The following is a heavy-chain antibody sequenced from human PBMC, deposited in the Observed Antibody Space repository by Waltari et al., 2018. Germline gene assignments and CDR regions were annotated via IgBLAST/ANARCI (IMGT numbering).Heavy chain of an antibody. Sequence: VQLLESGGGLVQPGGSLRLSCAASGFTFSNSAMNWVRQAPGKGLEWVSHISGGGGSTHYADSVKGRFTISRDNSKNTLYLQMNSLRGEDTAVYYCAKDLGYCSGGSCYWDYWGQGTLVTVSS. CDR1: GFTFSNSA. CDR3: AKDLGYCSGGSCYWDY. D-gene: IGHD2-15*01. V-gene: IGHV3-23*01. J-gene: IGHJ4*02. CDR2: ISGGGGST.